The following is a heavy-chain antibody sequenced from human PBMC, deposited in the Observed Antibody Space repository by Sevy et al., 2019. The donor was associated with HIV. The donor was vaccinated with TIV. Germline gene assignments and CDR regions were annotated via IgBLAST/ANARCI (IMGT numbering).Heavy chain of an antibody. D-gene: IGHD6-13*01. J-gene: IGHJ4*02. CDR3: ARVPGAVIAAGPYHFDY. Sequence: GGSLRLSCAASGFIFSSNAMHCVRQAPGKGLEWVSVISYDGSNKEYADSVKGRFTISRDNAKNTLYLQMNSPRPEDTAVYYCARVPGAVIAAGPYHFDYWGQGTLVTVSS. V-gene: IGHV3-30*04. CDR2: ISYDGSNK. CDR1: GFIFSSNA.